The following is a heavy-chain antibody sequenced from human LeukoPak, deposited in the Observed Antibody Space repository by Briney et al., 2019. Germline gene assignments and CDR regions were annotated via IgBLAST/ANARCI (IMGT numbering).Heavy chain of an antibody. D-gene: IGHD3-22*01. CDR3: ARLRVTMIGSYDY. V-gene: IGHV4-39*01. Sequence: SETLSLTCTVSGASISSSSYYWGWIRQPPGKGLEWIGSIYYGGSTYYNPSLKSRVTISVDTSKNQFSLKLSSVTAADTAVYYCARLRVTMIGSYDYWGQGTLVTVSS. J-gene: IGHJ4*02. CDR1: GASISSSSYY. CDR2: IYYGGST.